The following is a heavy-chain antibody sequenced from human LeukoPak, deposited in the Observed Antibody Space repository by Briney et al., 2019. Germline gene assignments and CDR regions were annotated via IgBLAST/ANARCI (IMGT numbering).Heavy chain of an antibody. CDR1: GGSFSGYY. Sequence: SETLSLTCAVYGGSFSGYYWSWIRQPPGKGLEWIGEINHSGSTNYNPSLKSRVTISVDTSKNQFSLKLSSVAAAATAVYYCARQVTFGYAFAYYFDYWGQGSLVTVSS. CDR2: INHSGST. D-gene: IGHD5-18*01. J-gene: IGHJ4*02. CDR3: ARQVTFGYAFAYYFDY. V-gene: IGHV4-34*01.